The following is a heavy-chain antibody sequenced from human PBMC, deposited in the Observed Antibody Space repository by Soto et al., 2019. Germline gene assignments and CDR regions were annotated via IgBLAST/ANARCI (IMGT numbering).Heavy chain of an antibody. V-gene: IGHV3-11*06. Sequence: QMQLVESGGDLVKPGGSLRLSCAASGFTFSDYYMSWIRQVPGQGLEWLSFISSSGSYIKYSDSMRGRLTVSRDNGKNSLYLQMHSLRVEDTAVYYCARLRVGVNWYFDLWGRGTMVPVSA. D-gene: IGHD2-21*01. CDR1: GFTFSDYY. J-gene: IGHJ2*01. CDR3: ARLRVGVNWYFDL. CDR2: ISSSGSYI.